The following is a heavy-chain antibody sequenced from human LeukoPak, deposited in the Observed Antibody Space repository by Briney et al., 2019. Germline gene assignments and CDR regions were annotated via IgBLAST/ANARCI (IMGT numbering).Heavy chain of an antibody. D-gene: IGHD4-23*01. CDR1: GFTFTNHW. Sequence: GGSLRLSCAASGFTFTNHWMSWVRQARGKGLEWVSVIYSGGSTYYADSVKGRFTISRDNSKNTLYLQMNSLRAEDTAVYYCARGYFYGGNPTALDYWGQGTLVTVSS. J-gene: IGHJ4*02. CDR2: IYSGGST. V-gene: IGHV3-66*01. CDR3: ARGYFYGGNPTALDY.